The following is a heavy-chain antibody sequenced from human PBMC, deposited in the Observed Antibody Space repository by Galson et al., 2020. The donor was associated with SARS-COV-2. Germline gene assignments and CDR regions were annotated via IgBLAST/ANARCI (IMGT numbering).Heavy chain of an antibody. CDR2: IYTDAST. D-gene: IGHD2-21*02. CDR1: GFTVRSNY. V-gene: IGHV3-66*02. J-gene: IGHJ4*02. Sequence: GGSLRLSCAASGFTVRSNYMRWVRQAPGKGLDWVSIIYTDASTYYADSVKGRFTISRDISKNTVFLQMNSLRGEDTAVYYCAREGDPDYWGQGTLVTVSA. CDR3: AREGDPDY.